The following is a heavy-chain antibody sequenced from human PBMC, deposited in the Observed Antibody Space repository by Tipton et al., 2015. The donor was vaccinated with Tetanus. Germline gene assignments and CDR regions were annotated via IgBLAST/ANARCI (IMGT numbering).Heavy chain of an antibody. Sequence: SLRLSCAASGFTFSDYYMSWIRQAPGKGLEWVASITTNSYIYYADSVKGRFTISRDNTKNSVFLQMNSLRAGDTAVYYCASGSTLDFWGQGTLVTVSS. J-gene: IGHJ4*02. CDR1: GFTFSDYY. CDR2: ITTNSYI. V-gene: IGHV3-69-1*02. CDR3: ASGSTLDF. D-gene: IGHD6-25*01.